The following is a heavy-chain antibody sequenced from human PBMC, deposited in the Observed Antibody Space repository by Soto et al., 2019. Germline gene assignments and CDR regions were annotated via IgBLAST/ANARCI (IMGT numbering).Heavy chain of an antibody. Sequence: QVPLVASGGGLVKPGGSLRLSCAASGFTFIDYYKRWIRPAPGKGVGWVPFIRSSCSTIYYADYVKGRCTISKDNAKNSLYLQMNSLRAEDTAVYYCARDSGYSYGLFDYWGQGTLVTVSS. J-gene: IGHJ4*02. CDR2: IRSSCSTI. V-gene: IGHV3-11*01. CDR3: ARDSGYSYGLFDY. D-gene: IGHD5-18*01. CDR1: GFTFIDYY.